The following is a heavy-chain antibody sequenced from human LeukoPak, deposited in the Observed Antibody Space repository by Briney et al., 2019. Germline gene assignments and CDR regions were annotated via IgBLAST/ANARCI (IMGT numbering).Heavy chain of an antibody. CDR2: INPSGGST. J-gene: IGHJ3*02. V-gene: IGHV1-46*03. CDR3: ARVLNDYGDYDSAFDI. CDR1: GYTFTSYY. Sequence: GASVKVSCKASGYTFTSYYMHWVRQAPGQGLEWMGIINPSGGSTSYAQKFQGRVTMTRDTSTSTVYMEPSSLRSEDTAVYYCARVLNDYGDYDSAFDIWGQGTMVTVSS. D-gene: IGHD4-17*01.